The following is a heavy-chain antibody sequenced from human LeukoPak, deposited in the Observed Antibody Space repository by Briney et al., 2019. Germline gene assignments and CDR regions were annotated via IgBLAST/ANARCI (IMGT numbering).Heavy chain of an antibody. D-gene: IGHD3-10*01. CDR1: GGSISSYY. Sequence: SETLSHTCTVSGGSISSYYWSWIRQPPGKGLEWIGYIYYSGSTNYNPSLKSRVTISVYTSKNQFSLKLSSVTAADTAVYYCARQDSSYYGSGSYYYYGIDGWGQGSSLTVSS. V-gene: IGHV4-59*01. CDR2: IYYSGST. CDR3: ARQDSSYYGSGSYYYYGIDG. J-gene: IGHJ6*02.